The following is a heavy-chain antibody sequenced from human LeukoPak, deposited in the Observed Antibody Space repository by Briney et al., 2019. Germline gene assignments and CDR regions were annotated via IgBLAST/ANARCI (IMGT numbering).Heavy chain of an antibody. V-gene: IGHV1-2*02. CDR2: INPNSGGT. CDR3: ARDRPSGYSYGYDY. J-gene: IGHJ4*02. Sequence: ASVKVSCKASGYTFTGYYMHWVRQAPGQGLEWMGWINPNSGGTNYAQKFQGRVTMTRDTSISTAYMEPSRLRSDDTAVYYCARDRPSGYSYGYDYWGQGTLVTVSS. CDR1: GYTFTGYY. D-gene: IGHD5-18*01.